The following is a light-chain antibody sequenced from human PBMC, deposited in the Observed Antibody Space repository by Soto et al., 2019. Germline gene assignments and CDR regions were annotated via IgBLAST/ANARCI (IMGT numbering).Light chain of an antibody. Sequence: ENVLTQSPGTLSLSPGERATLSCRASQSVSSNYLAWFQQMPGQAPRLLIFDASRRATGIPDRFSGSGSVTDFTLTINGLEPEDVAVYFCQQYGSSPFTFGPGTKVDI. J-gene: IGKJ3*01. CDR3: QQYGSSPFT. CDR2: DAS. CDR1: QSVSSNY. V-gene: IGKV3-20*01.